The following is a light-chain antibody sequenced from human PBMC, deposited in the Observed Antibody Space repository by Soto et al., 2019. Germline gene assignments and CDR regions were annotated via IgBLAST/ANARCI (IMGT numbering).Light chain of an antibody. CDR3: WQRAKWLIP. V-gene: IGKV3-11*01. CDR1: QSVSSY. Sequence: MGLRQGRTSLELPPGEKGSLACGASQSVSSYLAWYQQKPGQAPRLLIYDASNRASVFPARFSGSGSGTDFTLTNRSLEAEDLGFRSCWQRAKWLIPFGEGTRLEIK. CDR2: DAS. J-gene: IGKJ5*01.